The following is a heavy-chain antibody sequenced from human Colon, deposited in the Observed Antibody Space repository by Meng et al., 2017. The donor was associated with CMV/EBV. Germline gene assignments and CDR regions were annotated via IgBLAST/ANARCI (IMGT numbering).Heavy chain of an antibody. D-gene: IGHD7-27*01. CDR2: INTSGRP. CDR1: GGSLGRHY. V-gene: IGHV4-34*01. Sequence: LTGAVCGGSLGRHYWSWIRQSPGKGMEWIGDINTSGRPNYNPSLKSRVTISIDTSRNQFYLNVNSVTAADTAVYYCVRDLTGEEDYWGQGNLVTVSS. J-gene: IGHJ4*02. CDR3: VRDLTGEEDY.